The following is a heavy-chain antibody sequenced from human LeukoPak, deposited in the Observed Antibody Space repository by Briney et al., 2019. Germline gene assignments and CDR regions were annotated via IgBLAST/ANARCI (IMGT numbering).Heavy chain of an antibody. CDR2: MNPKSGNT. Sequence: GASVKVSCKASGYTFTTYDINWVRQATGQGLEWMEWMNPKSGNTGYAQKFQGRVTITGSTSISTAYMELRSLRSEDTAVYYCTVFDENSSGYVYWGQGTLVTVSS. J-gene: IGHJ4*02. CDR3: TVFDENSSGYVY. D-gene: IGHD3-22*01. CDR1: GYTFTTYD. V-gene: IGHV1-8*01.